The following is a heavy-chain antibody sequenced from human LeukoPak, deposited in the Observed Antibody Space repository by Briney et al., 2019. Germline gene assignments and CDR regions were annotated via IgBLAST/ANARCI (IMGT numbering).Heavy chain of an antibody. CDR2: ISRTGNSI. Sequence: GGSLRLSCGASGFXLSSYGINWVRLAPGKGLEWISYISRTGNSIYYADSVKGRFTISRDSAKNSLYLQMNSLRAEDTAVYYCARGPYSSNWYVDYWGQGTLVTVAS. CDR1: GFXLSSYG. J-gene: IGHJ4*02. D-gene: IGHD6-13*01. V-gene: IGHV3-48*03. CDR3: ARGPYSSNWYVDY.